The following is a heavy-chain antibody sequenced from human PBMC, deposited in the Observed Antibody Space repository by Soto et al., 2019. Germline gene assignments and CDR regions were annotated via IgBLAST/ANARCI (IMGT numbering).Heavy chain of an antibody. Sequence: QVQLVESGGGVVQPGRSLRLSCAASGFTFSSYGMHWVRQAPGKGLEWVAVISYDGSNKYYADSVKGRFTISRDNSKNTLYLQMNSLRAEDTAVYYCAKDRRVRSHCYGMDVWGQGTTVTVSS. CDR2: ISYDGSNK. D-gene: IGHD3-10*01. CDR1: GFTFSSYG. CDR3: AKDRRVRSHCYGMDV. J-gene: IGHJ6*02. V-gene: IGHV3-30*18.